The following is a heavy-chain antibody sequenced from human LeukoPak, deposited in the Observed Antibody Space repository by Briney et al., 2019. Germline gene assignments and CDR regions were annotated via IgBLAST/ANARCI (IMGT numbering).Heavy chain of an antibody. CDR3: ARESYLTMATVPFDY. CDR1: GGSISSSSYY. Sequence: PSETLSLTCTVSGGSISSSSYYRGWIRQPPGEGLEWIGSIYYSGSTYYNPSLKSRVTISVDTSKNQFSLKLSSVTAADTAVYYCARESYLTMATVPFDYWGQGTLVTVSS. D-gene: IGHD5-24*01. J-gene: IGHJ4*02. CDR2: IYYSGST. V-gene: IGHV4-39*02.